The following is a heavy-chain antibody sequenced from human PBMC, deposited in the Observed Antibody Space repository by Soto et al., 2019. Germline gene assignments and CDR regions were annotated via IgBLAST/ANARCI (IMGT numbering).Heavy chain of an antibody. D-gene: IGHD3-22*01. J-gene: IGHJ4*02. V-gene: IGHV1-2*02. Sequence: XSVKVSCKASGYTFTGHYIHWVRQAPEQGPEWMGEIGPESGATRYAQRFQGRVTMTRDMSITTVYMELNNLSHDDTAVYYCGRGRSGQIVVFYWGQGTPFTVS. CDR1: GYTFTGHY. CDR3: GRGRSGQIVVFY. CDR2: IGPESGAT.